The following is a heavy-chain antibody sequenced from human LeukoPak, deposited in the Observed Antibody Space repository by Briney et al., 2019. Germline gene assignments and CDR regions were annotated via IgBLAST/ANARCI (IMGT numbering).Heavy chain of an antibody. Sequence: GGSLRLSCAASGFTLSNVWMNWVRQAPGKGLEWVSYISSSSSTIYYADSVKGRFTISRDNSKNTLYLQMNSLRAEDTAVYYCAKDLVGATGIYYYYYYMDVWGKGTTVTVSS. CDR3: AKDLVGATGIYYYYYYMDV. CDR2: ISSSSSTI. D-gene: IGHD1-26*01. CDR1: GFTLSNVW. J-gene: IGHJ6*03. V-gene: IGHV3-48*01.